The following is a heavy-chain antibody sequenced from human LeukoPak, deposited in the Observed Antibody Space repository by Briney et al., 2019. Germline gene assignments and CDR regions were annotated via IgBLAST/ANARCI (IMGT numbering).Heavy chain of an antibody. J-gene: IGHJ5*02. CDR2: IIPIFGTA. CDR1: GYTFTSYA. Sequence: GASVKVSCKASGYTFTSYAISWVRQAPGQGLEWMGGIIPIFGTANYAQKFQGRVTITADESTSTAYMELSSLRSEDTAVYYCASPLGDNWFDPWGQGTLVTVSS. CDR3: ASPLGDNWFDP. V-gene: IGHV1-69*13.